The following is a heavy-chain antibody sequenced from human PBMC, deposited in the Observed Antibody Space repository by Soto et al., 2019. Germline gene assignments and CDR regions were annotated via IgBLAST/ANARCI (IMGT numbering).Heavy chain of an antibody. CDR3: ARNGAQMFYVVSDYYYYGSDV. Sequence: QVQLVQSGAEVKKPGSSVKVSCKASGDTFSSYAISWVRQAPGQGLEWMGGAIPFFGTTKYAQKFQGRITITADESTSTAYLDLTSLRSEDTAVYYCARNGAQMFYVVSDYYYYGSDVWGQGTTVTVSS. J-gene: IGHJ6*02. D-gene: IGHD3-10*02. CDR1: GDTFSSYA. CDR2: AIPFFGTT. V-gene: IGHV1-69*01.